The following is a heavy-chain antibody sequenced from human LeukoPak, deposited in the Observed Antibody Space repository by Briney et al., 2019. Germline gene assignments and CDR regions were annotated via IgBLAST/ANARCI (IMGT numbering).Heavy chain of an antibody. D-gene: IGHD3-10*01. CDR2: ISWNSGDI. J-gene: IGHJ4*02. CDR1: GFTFEDYA. V-gene: IGHV3-9*01. CDR3: AKGVVRRALYFDY. Sequence: PGGSLRLSCAASGFTFEDYAMHWVRQAPGKGLEWVSGISWNSGDIGYADSVKGRFTVSRDNAKNSLFLQMSGLRPDDTALYYCAKGVVRRALYFDYWGQGTLVTVSS.